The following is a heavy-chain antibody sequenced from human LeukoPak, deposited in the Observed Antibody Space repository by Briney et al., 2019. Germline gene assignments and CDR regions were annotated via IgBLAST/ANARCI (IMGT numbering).Heavy chain of an antibody. Sequence: ASVKVSCKASGYTFTSYDINWVRQATGQGLEWMGWTNPNSGNTGYAPKFQGRATMTRNTSISTAYMELSSLRSEDTAVYYCARLGYYDSSGYYYYFDYWGQGTLVTVSS. V-gene: IGHV1-8*01. CDR1: GYTFTSYD. D-gene: IGHD3-22*01. CDR3: ARLGYYDSSGYYYYFDY. J-gene: IGHJ4*02. CDR2: TNPNSGNT.